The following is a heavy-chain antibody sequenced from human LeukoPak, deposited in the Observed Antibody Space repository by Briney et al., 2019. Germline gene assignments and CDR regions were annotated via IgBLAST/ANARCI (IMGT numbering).Heavy chain of an antibody. CDR2: ISGSGATT. Sequence: PGGSLRLSRAASGFTFSTYAMNWVRQAPGKGLEWVSVISGSGATTYYADSVKGRFTISRDNSKSTVYLQMNSLRAGDTAVYYCAKRALGYCTATSCTYAMDVWGQGTTVTVSS. CDR3: AKRALGYCTATSCTYAMDV. CDR1: GFTFSTYA. V-gene: IGHV3-23*01. J-gene: IGHJ6*02. D-gene: IGHD2-8*02.